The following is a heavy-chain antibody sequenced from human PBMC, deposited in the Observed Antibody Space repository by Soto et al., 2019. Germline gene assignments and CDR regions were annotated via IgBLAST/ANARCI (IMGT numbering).Heavy chain of an antibody. CDR2: IIPIFGTA. J-gene: IGHJ5*02. Sequence: QVQLVQSGAEVKKPGSSVKVSCKASGGTFSSYAISWVRQAPGQGLEWMGGIIPIFGTANYAQKFQGRVTIPGDESTSTAYMELSSLRSEDTAVYYGARDPDDGNWFGPWGQGTLVTVSS. CDR3: ARDPDDGNWFGP. V-gene: IGHV1-69*01. CDR1: GGTFSSYA. D-gene: IGHD3-16*01.